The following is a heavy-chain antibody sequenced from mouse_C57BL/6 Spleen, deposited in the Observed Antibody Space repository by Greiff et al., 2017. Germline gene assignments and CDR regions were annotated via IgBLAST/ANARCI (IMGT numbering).Heavy chain of an antibody. V-gene: IGHV1-5*01. CDR2: IYPGNSDT. D-gene: IGHD2-4*01. CDR3: TPLYYDSYY. CDR1: GYTFTSYW. J-gene: IGHJ2*01. Sequence: EVQLQQSGTVLARPGASVKMSCKPSGYTFTSYWMHWVKQRPGQGLEWIGAIYPGNSDTSYNQKFKGKAKLTAVTSASTAYMELSSLTNEDSAVYYCTPLYYDSYYWGQGTTLTVSS.